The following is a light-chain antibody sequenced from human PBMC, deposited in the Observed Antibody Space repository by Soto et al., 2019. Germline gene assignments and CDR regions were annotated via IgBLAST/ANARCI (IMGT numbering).Light chain of an antibody. Sequence: QSALTQPASVSGSPGQSITISCTGTSSDVGGYNYVSWYQQHPGKAPKPVIYDVSNRPSGVSNRFSGSKSGNTASLTISGLQADDEADYHCSSYTSSATVVFGGGTKLTVL. CDR2: DVS. CDR3: SSYTSSATVV. CDR1: SSDVGGYNY. V-gene: IGLV2-14*01. J-gene: IGLJ2*01.